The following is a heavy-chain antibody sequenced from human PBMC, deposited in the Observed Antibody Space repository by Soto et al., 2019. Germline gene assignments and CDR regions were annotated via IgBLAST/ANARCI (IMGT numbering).Heavy chain of an antibody. CDR2: ISFSGDNT. D-gene: IGHD2-8*02. CDR3: AKIALVGSFGFELARDY. J-gene: IGHJ4*02. Sequence: PGGSLRLSCAASGFTFSSYAMSWVRQAPGKGLEWVSDISFSGDNTNYADSVKGRFITSRDNSKNTLYLLMNRLRAEDIGIYYCAKIALVGSFGFELARDYWGQGILVTVSS. V-gene: IGHV3-23*01. CDR1: GFTFSSYA.